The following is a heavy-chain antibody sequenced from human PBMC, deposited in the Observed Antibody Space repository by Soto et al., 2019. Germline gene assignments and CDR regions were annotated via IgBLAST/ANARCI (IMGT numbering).Heavy chain of an antibody. V-gene: IGHV4-34*01. Sequence: SETLSLTCAVSGASFNANYWTWIRQPPGKGLEWIGEINHSGNTNYNPSLKSRVTISADTSKNQFSLKLSSVTAADTAVYYCASARWDYWGQGTLVTVS. J-gene: IGHJ4*02. CDR1: GASFNANY. CDR2: INHSGNT. CDR3: ASARWDY.